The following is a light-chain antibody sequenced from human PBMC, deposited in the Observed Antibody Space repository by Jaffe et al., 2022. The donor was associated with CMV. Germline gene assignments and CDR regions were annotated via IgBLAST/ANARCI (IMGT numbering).Light chain of an antibody. CDR3: QVWDSITDHWV. V-gene: IGLV3-21*04. Sequence: SSVLTQPPSVSLAPGKTATITCGGVNLGGQGVNWYRQKPGQAPLLVVYYDTDRPSGIPERFSGSNSGNTATLTISRVEAGDEADYYCQVWDSITDHWVFGGGTKLTVL. CDR2: YDT. J-gene: IGLJ3*02. CDR1: NLGGQG.